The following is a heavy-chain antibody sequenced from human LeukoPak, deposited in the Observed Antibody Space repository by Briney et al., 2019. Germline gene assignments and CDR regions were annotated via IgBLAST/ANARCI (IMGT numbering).Heavy chain of an antibody. Sequence: GGSLRLSCAASGFTVSSNYMSWVRQAPGKGLEWVSVIYSGGSTYYADSVKGRFTISRDNSKNTLYLQMNSLRAEDTAVYYCARGLLLEYFDYWGQGTLVTVSS. D-gene: IGHD1-1*01. CDR3: ARGLLLEYFDY. CDR1: GFTVSSNY. CDR2: IYSGGST. J-gene: IGHJ4*02. V-gene: IGHV3-53*01.